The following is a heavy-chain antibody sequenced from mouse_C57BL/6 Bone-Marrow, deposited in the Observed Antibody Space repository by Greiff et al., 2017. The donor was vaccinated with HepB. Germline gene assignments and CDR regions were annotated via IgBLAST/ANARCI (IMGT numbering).Heavy chain of an antibody. CDR1: GFNIKDDY. D-gene: IGHD1-1*01. J-gene: IGHJ2*01. V-gene: IGHV14-4*01. CDR3: TSYYYGSSPLFDY. Sequence: EVQRVESGAELVRPGASVKLSCTASGFNIKDDYMHWVKQRPEQGLEWIGWIDPENGDTEYASKFQGKATITADTSSNTAYLQLSILTSEDTAVYYCTSYYYGSSPLFDYWGQGTTLTVSS. CDR2: IDPENGDT.